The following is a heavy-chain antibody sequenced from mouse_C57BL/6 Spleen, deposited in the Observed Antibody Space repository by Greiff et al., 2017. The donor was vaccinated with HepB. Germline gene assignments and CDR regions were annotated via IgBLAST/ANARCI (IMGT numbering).Heavy chain of an antibody. CDR3: ARSDSKDYAMDY. CDR1: GYAFSSSW. V-gene: IGHV1-82*01. CDR2: IYPGDGDT. Sequence: QVQLKESGPELVKPGASVKISCKASGYAFSSSWMNWVKQRPGKGLEWIGRIYPGDGDTNYNGKFKGKATLTADKSSSTAYMQLSSLTSEDSAVYFCARSDSKDYAMDYWGQGTSVTVSS. D-gene: IGHD2-5*01. J-gene: IGHJ4*01.